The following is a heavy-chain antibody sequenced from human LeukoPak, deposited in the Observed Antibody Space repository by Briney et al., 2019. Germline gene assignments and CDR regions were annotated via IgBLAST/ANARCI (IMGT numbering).Heavy chain of an antibody. D-gene: IGHD3-10*01. CDR3: ARTVRGANFDY. V-gene: IGHV4-31*03. CDR2: IYYSGST. CDR1: GGSISSGGYY. J-gene: IGHJ4*02. Sequence: SETLSLTCTVSGGSISSGGYYWSWLRQHPGKGLEWIGYIYYSGSTYYNPSLKSRVTISVDRSKNQFSLKLSSVTAADTAVYCCARTVRGANFDYWGQGTLVTVSS.